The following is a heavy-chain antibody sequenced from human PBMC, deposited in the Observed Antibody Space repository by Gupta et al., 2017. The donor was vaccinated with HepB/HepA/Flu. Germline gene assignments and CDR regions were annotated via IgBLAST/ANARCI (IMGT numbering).Heavy chain of an antibody. CDR3: ADLGAHNWFDP. CDR2: MHPNSGGT. D-gene: IGHD1-26*01. CDR1: GYTFTGNH. Sequence: QVQLVQSGAEVKTPGASVKVSCKAPGYTFTGNHLHWMRQAPGQGLEWMGRMHPNSGGTNDVQKFQGRVTMTWDTSITTAYMELSRLTSDDTAVYYWADLGAHNWFDPWGQGTLVTVSS. V-gene: IGHV1-2*02. J-gene: IGHJ5*02.